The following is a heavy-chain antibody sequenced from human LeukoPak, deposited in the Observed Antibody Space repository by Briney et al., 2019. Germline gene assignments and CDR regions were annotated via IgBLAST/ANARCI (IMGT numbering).Heavy chain of an antibody. CDR2: IRSKANSYAT. V-gene: IGHV3-73*01. CDR3: TRPLYYYYYMDV. J-gene: IGHJ6*03. CDR1: GFTFSGSA. Sequence: GGALRLSCAASGFTFSGSAMHWVRQAPGEGREGVGRIRSKANSYATAYAASVKGRFTISRDDSKNTAYLQLNSLKTEDTAVYYCTRPLYYYYYMDVWGKGTTVTVSS.